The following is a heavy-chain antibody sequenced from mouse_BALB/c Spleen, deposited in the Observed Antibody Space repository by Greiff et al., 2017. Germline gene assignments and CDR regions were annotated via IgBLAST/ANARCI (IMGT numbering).Heavy chain of an antibody. D-gene: IGHD4-1*01. CDR2: IRLKSNNYAT. V-gene: IGHV6-6*02. Sequence: EVKLVESGGGLVQPGGSMKLSCVASGFTFSNYWMNWVRQSPEKGLEWVAEIRLKSNNYATHYAESVKGRFTISRDDSKSSVYLQMNNLRAEDTGIYYCTRLANWDTFDYWGQGTTLTVSS. J-gene: IGHJ2*01. CDR3: TRLANWDTFDY. CDR1: GFTFSNYW.